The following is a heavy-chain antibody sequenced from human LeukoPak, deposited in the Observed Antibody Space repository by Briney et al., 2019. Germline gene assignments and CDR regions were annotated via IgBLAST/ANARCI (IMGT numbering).Heavy chain of an antibody. CDR2: IIPIFGTA. V-gene: IGHV1-69*01. CDR3: ARDPGYCSSTSCLGLDAFDI. Sequence: SVKVSCKASGGTFSSYAISWVRQAPGQGLEWMGGIIPIFGTANYAQKFQGRVTITADESTSTAYMKLSSLRSEDTAVYYCARDPGYCSSTSCLGLDAFDIWGQGTMVTVSS. CDR1: GGTFSSYA. J-gene: IGHJ3*02. D-gene: IGHD2-2*01.